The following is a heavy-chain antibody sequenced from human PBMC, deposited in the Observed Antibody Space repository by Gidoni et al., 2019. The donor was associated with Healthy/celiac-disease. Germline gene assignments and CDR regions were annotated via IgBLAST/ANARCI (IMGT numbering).Heavy chain of an antibody. J-gene: IGHJ4*02. V-gene: IGHV4-61*02. D-gene: IGHD5-18*01. Sequence: QVQLQASGPGLVKPSQTLSPTCTVSGGSLSSGSYYWSWIRQPAGKGLEWIGRIYTSGSTNYNPSLKSRVTISVDTSKNQFSLKLSSVTAADTAVYYCARGGSYGYTYYFDYWGQGTLVTVSS. CDR3: ARGGSYGYTYYFDY. CDR1: GGSLSSGSYY. CDR2: IYTSGST.